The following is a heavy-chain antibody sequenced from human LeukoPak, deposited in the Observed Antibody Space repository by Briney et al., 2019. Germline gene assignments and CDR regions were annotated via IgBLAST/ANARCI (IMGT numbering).Heavy chain of an antibody. CDR1: GDSVSSNSAA. D-gene: IGHD5-12*01. V-gene: IGHV6-1*01. CDR2: TYYRSKWYH. Sequence: SQTLSLTCAISGDSVSSNSAAWNWIRQSPSRGLEWLGRTYYRSKWYHDYVLSAKSRITINPDTSKNQFSLQLNSVTPEDTAVYYCARGTWANFDYWGQGTLVTVSS. J-gene: IGHJ4*02. CDR3: ARGTWANFDY.